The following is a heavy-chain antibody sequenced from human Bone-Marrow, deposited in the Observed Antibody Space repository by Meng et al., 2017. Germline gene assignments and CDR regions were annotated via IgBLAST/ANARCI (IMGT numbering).Heavy chain of an antibody. J-gene: IGHJ4*02. CDR1: GGSISSGDYY. D-gene: IGHD2-21*01. CDR3: AREGRSHQVGVSVY. CDR2: IYNSGST. V-gene: IGHV4-30-4*01. Sequence: QVQLQESGPGRVKPSQTLSLTGTVSGGSISSGDYYWSWIRQPPGKGLEWIGYIYNSGSTYYTPSLKSRVTISVDTSKNQFSLKLRFVTAADTAVYYCAREGRSHQVGVSVYWGQGNLVTVSS.